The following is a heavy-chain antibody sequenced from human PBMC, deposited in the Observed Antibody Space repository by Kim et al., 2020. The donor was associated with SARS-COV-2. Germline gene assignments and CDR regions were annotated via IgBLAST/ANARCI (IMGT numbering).Heavy chain of an antibody. J-gene: IGHJ5*02. D-gene: IGHD3-10*01. V-gene: IGHV3-15*01. CDR3: TTDGAYAGFGDA. Sequence: DYAAPVKSRFTISRDDSKNTLFLQMNSLKTEDTAVYYCTTDGAYAGFGDAWGQGTLVTVSS.